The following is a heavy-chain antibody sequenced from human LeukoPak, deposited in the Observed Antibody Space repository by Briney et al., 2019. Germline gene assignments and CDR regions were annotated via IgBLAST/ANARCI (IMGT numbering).Heavy chain of an antibody. CDR3: AKEELRRITMWGYMDV. V-gene: IGHV3-30*02. J-gene: IGHJ6*03. CDR1: GFTFRSYG. Sequence: GGSLRLSCAASGFTFRSYGMHWVRQAPGKGLEWVAFIRYDGSKKYYTDSVKGRFTISRDNSKNTLYLQMNSLSAEDTAFYYCAKEELRRITMWGYMDVWGKGTTVTISS. CDR2: IRYDGSKK. D-gene: IGHD3-10*02.